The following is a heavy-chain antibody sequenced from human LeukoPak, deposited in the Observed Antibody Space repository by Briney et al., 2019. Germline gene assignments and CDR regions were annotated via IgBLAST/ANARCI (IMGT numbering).Heavy chain of an antibody. CDR2: ISFDESNK. J-gene: IGHJ4*02. CDR1: GFIFSSYG. V-gene: IGHV3-30*18. CDR3: AKERHSVTAFDY. Sequence: GGSLRLSCVASGFIFSSYGMHWVRQAPGKGLEWVAVISFDESNKYYADSVKGRSTISRDNSQNTLYLQMNSLRAEDTAVYYCAKERHSVTAFDYWGQGTLVTVSS. D-gene: IGHD2-21*02.